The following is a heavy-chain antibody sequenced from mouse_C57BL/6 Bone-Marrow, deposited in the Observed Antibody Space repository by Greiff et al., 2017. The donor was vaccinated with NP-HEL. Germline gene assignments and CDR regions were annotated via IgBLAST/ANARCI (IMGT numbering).Heavy chain of an antibody. CDR1: GFTFSSYA. CDR3: TREPHYYYGSSYAMDY. D-gene: IGHD1-1*01. V-gene: IGHV5-9-1*02. CDR2: ISSGGDYI. J-gene: IGHJ4*01. Sequence: EVMLVESGEGLVKPGGSLKLSCAASGFTFSSYAMSWVRQTPEKRLEWVAYISSGGDYIYYADTVKGRFTISRDNARNTLYLQMSSLKSEDTAMYYCTREPHYYYGSSYAMDYWGQGTSVTVSS.